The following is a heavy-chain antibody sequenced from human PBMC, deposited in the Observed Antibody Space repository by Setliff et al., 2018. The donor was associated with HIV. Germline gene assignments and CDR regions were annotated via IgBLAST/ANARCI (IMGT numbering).Heavy chain of an antibody. J-gene: IGHJ4*02. CDR3: ATYSSSWPDY. CDR2: IYITGST. V-gene: IGHV4-61*02. CDR1: GGSISSSSYY. D-gene: IGHD6-13*01. Sequence: PSETLSLTCTVSGGSISSSSYYWSWIRQPAGKGLEWIGRIYITGSTSYNPSLKSRVTISIDTSKSQFSLKLSSVTAADTSVYYCATYSSSWPDYWGQGTLVTVSS.